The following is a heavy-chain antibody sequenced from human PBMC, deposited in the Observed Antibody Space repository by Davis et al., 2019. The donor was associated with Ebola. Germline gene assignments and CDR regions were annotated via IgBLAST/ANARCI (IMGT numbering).Heavy chain of an antibody. CDR2: IYHSGST. V-gene: IGHV4-30-2*01. Sequence: SETLSLTCAVSGGSISSGGYSWSWIRQPPGKGLEWIGYIYHSGSTYYNPSLKSRVTISVDRSKNQFSLKLSSVTAADTAVYYCARDQNWFDPWGQGTLVTVSS. CDR1: GGSISSGGYS. CDR3: ARDQNWFDP. J-gene: IGHJ5*02.